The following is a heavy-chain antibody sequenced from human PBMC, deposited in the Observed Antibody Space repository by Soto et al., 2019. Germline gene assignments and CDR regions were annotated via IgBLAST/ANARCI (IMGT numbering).Heavy chain of an antibody. CDR2: FYRSGRT. J-gene: IGHJ5*02. CDR1: GFSIDSGYY. V-gene: IGHV4-38-2*01. D-gene: IGHD3-10*02. Sequence: LSLTCAVSGFSIDSGYYWGWIRHPPGKGLEWIGSFYRSGRTYYNPSLKSRVTISVDTSKNQFSLKLSSVTAADTAVYFCARGGGGHDVKPIGAWGQGTLVTVSS. CDR3: ARGGGGHDVKPIGA.